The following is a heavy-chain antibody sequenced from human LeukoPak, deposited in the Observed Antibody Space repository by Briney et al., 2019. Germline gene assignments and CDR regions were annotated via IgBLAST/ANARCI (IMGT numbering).Heavy chain of an antibody. D-gene: IGHD2-15*01. Sequence: PSETLSLTCTVSGGSISSSNYYWGWIRQPPGKGLEWIGSIYYSGSTYYNPSRKSRVTISVDTSKNQFSLKLSSVTAADTAVYYCARLDGYCSGGSCYSVSFVDPWGQGTLVTVSS. CDR1: GGSISSSNYY. V-gene: IGHV4-39*01. J-gene: IGHJ5*02. CDR2: IYYSGST. CDR3: ARLDGYCSGGSCYSVSFVDP.